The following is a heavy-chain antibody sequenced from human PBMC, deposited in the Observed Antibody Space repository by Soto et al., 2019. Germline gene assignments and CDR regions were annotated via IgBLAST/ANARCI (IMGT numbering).Heavy chain of an antibody. Sequence: QVQLQESGPGLVRPSETLSLTCTVSGGSISSYYWSWIRQPPGKGLEWIGYIYYSGSTNYNPSLKSRVTISVDTSKNQFSLKLSSVPAADTAVYYCARRHGDAVDFWGQGTLVTVSS. J-gene: IGHJ4*02. CDR1: GGSISSYY. D-gene: IGHD4-17*01. CDR2: IYYSGST. V-gene: IGHV4-59*01. CDR3: ARRHGDAVDF.